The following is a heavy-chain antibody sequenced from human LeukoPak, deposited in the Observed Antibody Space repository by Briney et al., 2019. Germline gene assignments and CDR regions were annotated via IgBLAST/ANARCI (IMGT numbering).Heavy chain of an antibody. CDR3: ASEGLRLGELSHDY. D-gene: IGHD3-16*02. V-gene: IGHV3-74*01. J-gene: IGHJ4*02. CDR1: GFTFSSYW. CDR2: INSDGSST. Sequence: GGSLRLSCAASGFTFSSYWMHWVRQAPGKGLVWVSRINSDGSSTSYADSVKGRFTISRDNAKNTLYLQMNSLRAEDTAAYYCASEGLRLGELSHDYWGQGTLVTVSS.